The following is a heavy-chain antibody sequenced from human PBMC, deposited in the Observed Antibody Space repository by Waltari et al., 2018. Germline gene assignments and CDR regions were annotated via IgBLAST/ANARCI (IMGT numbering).Heavy chain of an antibody. J-gene: IGHJ4*02. Sequence: QVHLVQSGAEVKKPGSSVKVSGRASGGRVSDDAITWVRQAPGQGLEWMGGRLPIFSEANYAQKFQGRVTITTDASTNTAYLELTSLRSEDTAVYFCARGVGDKNFFHYWGQGTLVTVSS. CDR3: ARGVGDKNFFHY. V-gene: IGHV1-69*05. D-gene: IGHD3-10*01. CDR1: GGRVSDDA. CDR2: RLPIFSEA.